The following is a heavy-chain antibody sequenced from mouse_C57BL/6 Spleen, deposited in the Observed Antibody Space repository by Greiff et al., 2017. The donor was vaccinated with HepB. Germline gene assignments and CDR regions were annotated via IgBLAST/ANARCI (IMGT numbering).Heavy chain of an antibody. V-gene: IGHV1-53*01. J-gene: IGHJ4*01. D-gene: IGHD1-2*01. Sequence: QVQLQQSGTELVKPGASVKLSCKASGYTFTSYWMHWVKQRPGQGLEWIGNINPSNGGTNYNEKFKSKATLTVDKSSSTAYMQLSSLTSEDSAVYYCARGHYDGDYAMDYWGQGTSVTVSS. CDR1: GYTFTSYW. CDR3: ARGHYDGDYAMDY. CDR2: INPSNGGT.